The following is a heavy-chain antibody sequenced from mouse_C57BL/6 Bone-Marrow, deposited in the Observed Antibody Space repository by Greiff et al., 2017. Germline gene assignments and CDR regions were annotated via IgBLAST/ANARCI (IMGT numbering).Heavy chain of an antibody. D-gene: IGHD3-2*01. Sequence: QVQLKESGAELVRPGTSVKMSCKASGYTFTNYWIGWAKQRPGHGLEWIGDIYPGGGYTNYNEKFKGKATLTADKSSSTASMQVSSLTSEDSALPPGQTAYFDYWGQGTTLTVSS. J-gene: IGHJ2*01. CDR2: IYPGGGYT. V-gene: IGHV1-63*01. CDR1: GYTFTNYW. CDR3: QTAYFDY.